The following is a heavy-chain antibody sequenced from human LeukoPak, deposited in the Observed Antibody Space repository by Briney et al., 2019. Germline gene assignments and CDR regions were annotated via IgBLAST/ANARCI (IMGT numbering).Heavy chain of an antibody. CDR3: ARDPGSPVRAFDI. CDR1: RDTFTRCA. Sequence: ASVKVSCKASRDTFTRCAFSWVRQAPGQGLEWMGGITPIHGTANFGQKFQGRVTITADESTSTAYMELSSLRSEDTAVYYCARDPGSPVRAFDIWGPGTMVTVSS. V-gene: IGHV1-69*13. J-gene: IGHJ3*02. CDR2: ITPIHGTA. D-gene: IGHD3-10*01.